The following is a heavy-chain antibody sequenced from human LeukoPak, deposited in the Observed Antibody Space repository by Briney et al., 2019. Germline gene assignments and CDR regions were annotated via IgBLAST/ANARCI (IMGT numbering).Heavy chain of an antibody. Sequence: GASVKVSCKASGYTFTSYDINWVRQATGQGLEWMGWMNPNSGNTGYAQKFQGRVTMTRNTSISTAYMELSSLRSEDTAVYYCARVDWNYAHPFDYWGQGTLVTVSS. D-gene: IGHD1-7*01. CDR1: GYTFTSYD. J-gene: IGHJ4*02. CDR3: ARVDWNYAHPFDY. V-gene: IGHV1-8*01. CDR2: MNPNSGNT.